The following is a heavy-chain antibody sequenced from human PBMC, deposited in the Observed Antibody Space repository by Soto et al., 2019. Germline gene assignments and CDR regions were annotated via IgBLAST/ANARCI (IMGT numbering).Heavy chain of an antibody. Sequence: QVQLVESGGGVVQPGRSLRISCAASGFTFSSYAMHWVRQAPGKGLDWVAVISYDGSNKYYADSVKGRFTISRDNSKNTLYLQMNSLISEDTAVYYCARGLGLDIDYWGQGTLVTVSS. J-gene: IGHJ4*02. CDR2: ISYDGSNK. D-gene: IGHD3-16*01. V-gene: IGHV3-30-3*01. CDR1: GFTFSSYA. CDR3: ARGLGLDIDY.